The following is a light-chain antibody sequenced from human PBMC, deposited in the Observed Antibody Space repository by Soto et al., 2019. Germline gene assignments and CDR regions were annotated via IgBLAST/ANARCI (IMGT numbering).Light chain of an antibody. CDR1: QSVGNS. CDR3: QQYDDWPWT. Sequence: EIVMTKSPATLSVSPGERATLSCRASQSVGNSLAWYQQQPGQAPRLLMCGASARATGIPDRFAGSGSGTEFTLTISSLQSEDFALYYCQQYDDWPWTFGQGTKVEI. V-gene: IGKV3-15*01. J-gene: IGKJ1*01. CDR2: GAS.